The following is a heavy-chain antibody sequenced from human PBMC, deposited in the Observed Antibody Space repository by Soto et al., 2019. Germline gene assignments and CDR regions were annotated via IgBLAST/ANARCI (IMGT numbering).Heavy chain of an antibody. CDR3: ARRGDVRMATIRGGFDY. CDR1: GGSISSGDYY. CDR2: IYYSGST. D-gene: IGHD5-12*01. V-gene: IGHV4-30-4*01. Sequence: QVQLQESGPGLVKPSQTLSLTCTVSGGSISSGDYYWSWIRQPPGKGLEWIGYIYYSGSTYYNPSLKSRVTISVDTSKNQFSLKLSSVTAADTAVYYCARRGDVRMATIRGGFDYWGQGTLVTVSS. J-gene: IGHJ4*02.